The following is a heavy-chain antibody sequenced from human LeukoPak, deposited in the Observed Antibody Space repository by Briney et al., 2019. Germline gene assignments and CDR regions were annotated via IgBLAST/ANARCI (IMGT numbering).Heavy chain of an antibody. D-gene: IGHD4-23*01. J-gene: IGHJ6*02. V-gene: IGHV3-23*01. CDR3: AKDRTVGYYYYYGMDV. Sequence: PGGSLRLSCAASGFTFSSYAMSWVRQAPGKGLEWVSAISGSGGSTYYADSVKGRFTISRDNSKNTLYLQMNSLRAEDTALYYCAKDRTVGYYYYYGMDVWGQGTTVTVSS. CDR1: GFTFSSYA. CDR2: ISGSGGST.